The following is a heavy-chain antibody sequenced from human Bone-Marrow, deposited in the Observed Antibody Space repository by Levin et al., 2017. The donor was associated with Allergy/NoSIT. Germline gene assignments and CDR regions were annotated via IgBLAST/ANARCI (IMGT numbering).Heavy chain of an antibody. CDR1: GFTFSDHY. V-gene: IGHV3-72*01. CDR3: AAGYCSGGSCYDFNY. Sequence: SCAASGFTFSDHYMDWVRQAPGKGLEWVGRSRSKVDSYTTEYAASVKGRFTISRDDSKNSLYLQMNSLKTEDTAVYYCAAGYCSGGSCYDFNYWGQGILVTVSS. D-gene: IGHD2-15*01. CDR2: SRSKVDSYTT. J-gene: IGHJ4*02.